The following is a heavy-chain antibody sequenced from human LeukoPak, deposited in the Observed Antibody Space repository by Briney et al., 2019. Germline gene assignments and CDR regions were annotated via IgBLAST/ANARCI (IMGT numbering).Heavy chain of an antibody. CDR2: IYYSGST. D-gene: IGHD6-6*01. V-gene: IGHV4-31*03. CDR3: ARVGVIAARPYYYYMDV. CDR1: GGSISSGGYY. Sequence: SQTLSLTCTVSGGSISSGGYYWRWIRQHPGKGLEWIGYIYYSGSTYYNPSLKSRVTISVDTSKNQFSLKLSSVTAADTAVYYCARVGVIAARPYYYYMDVWGKGTTVTVSS. J-gene: IGHJ6*03.